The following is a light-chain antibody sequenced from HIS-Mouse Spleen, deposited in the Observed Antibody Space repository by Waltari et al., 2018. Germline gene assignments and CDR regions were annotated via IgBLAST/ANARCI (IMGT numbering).Light chain of an antibody. CDR3: SSYAGSNNYV. Sequence: QSALTQPPSASGSPGQSVPISCPGTSSDVGGYTYVSRYQQHPGKAPKLMTYEVSKRPSGVPDRFSGSKSGNTASLTVSGLQAEDEADYYCSSYAGSNNYVFGTGTKVTVL. CDR2: EVS. V-gene: IGLV2-8*01. CDR1: SSDVGGYTY. J-gene: IGLJ1*01.